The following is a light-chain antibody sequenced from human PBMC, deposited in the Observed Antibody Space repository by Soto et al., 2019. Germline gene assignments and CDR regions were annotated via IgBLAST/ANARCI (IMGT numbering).Light chain of an antibody. CDR2: GAF. Sequence: EIVLTQSPATLSLSPGERATLSCRASPSVTNYLAWYQQKPGQPPRLLIYGAFNRAAGIPARFSGSGSGTDFTLTNSSLEPEDFAVYYCQQRYNWPLTFGGGTKVDIX. V-gene: IGKV3-11*01. J-gene: IGKJ4*01. CDR1: PSVTNY. CDR3: QQRYNWPLT.